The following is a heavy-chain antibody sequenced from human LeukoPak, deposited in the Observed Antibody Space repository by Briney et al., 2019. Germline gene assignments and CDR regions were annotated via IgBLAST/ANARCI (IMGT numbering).Heavy chain of an antibody. CDR3: AKDQSRYFYDSSAYPRNWFDP. J-gene: IGHJ5*02. CDR2: ISGSGGGT. CDR1: GFTFSSYA. Sequence: GGSLRLSCAASGFTFSSYAMSWVRQAPGKGLEWVSAISGSGGGTYYADSVKGRFTISRDNSKNTLYLQMNSLRAEDTAVYYCAKDQSRYFYDSSAYPRNWFDPWGQGTLVTVSS. V-gene: IGHV3-23*01. D-gene: IGHD3-22*01.